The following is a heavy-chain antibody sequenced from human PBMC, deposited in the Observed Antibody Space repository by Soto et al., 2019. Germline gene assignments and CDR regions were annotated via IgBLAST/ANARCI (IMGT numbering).Heavy chain of an antibody. CDR3: ASNSSGSPSWFDP. CDR1: GGSFSGYY. CDR2: INHSGNT. D-gene: IGHD3-10*01. V-gene: IGHV4-34*01. Sequence: QVQLQQWGAGLLKPSETLSLTCAVYGGSFSGYYWSWIRQPPGKGLEWIGEINHSGNTNYNPSLKSRVTISVYTSKNQFSLKLSSVTAADTAVYYCASNSSGSPSWFDPWGQGTLVTVSS. J-gene: IGHJ5*02.